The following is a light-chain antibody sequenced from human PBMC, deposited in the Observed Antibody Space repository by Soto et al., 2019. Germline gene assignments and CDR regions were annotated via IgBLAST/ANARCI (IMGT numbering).Light chain of an antibody. CDR1: QSVSSSQ. Sequence: EIVMTQSPATLSLSPGEGATLSCRAGQSVSSSQLAWFQQKPGQAPRLLVYGASSRATGIPDRFSGSVSGTDFTLAISRLEPEDFAVYYCQHYGGAPLTFGQGTRLEI. CDR2: GAS. CDR3: QHYGGAPLT. J-gene: IGKJ5*01. V-gene: IGKV3-20*01.